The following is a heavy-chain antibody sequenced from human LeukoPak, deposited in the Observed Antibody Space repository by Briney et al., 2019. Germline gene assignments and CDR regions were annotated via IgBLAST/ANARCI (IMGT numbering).Heavy chain of an antibody. Sequence: SETLSLTCAVYGGSFSGYYWSWIRQPPGKGLEWIGEINHSGSTNYNPSLKSRVTIPVDTSKNQFSLKLSSVTAADTAVYYCARGYSSGPGQHWGQGTLVTVSS. CDR1: GGSFSGYY. CDR3: ARGYSSGPGQH. J-gene: IGHJ1*01. V-gene: IGHV4-34*01. CDR2: INHSGST. D-gene: IGHD6-19*01.